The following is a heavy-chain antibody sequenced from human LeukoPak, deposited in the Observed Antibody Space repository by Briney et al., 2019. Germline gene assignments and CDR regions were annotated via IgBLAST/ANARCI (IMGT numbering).Heavy chain of an antibody. CDR1: GYTFTGYY. D-gene: IGHD3-22*01. CDR2: INPNSGGT. CDR3: ARNIGSYYYDSSFDY. J-gene: IGHJ4*02. V-gene: IGHV1-2*06. Sequence: ASVKVSCKASGYTFTGYYMHWVRQAPGQGLEWMGRINPNSGGTNYAQKFQGRVTMTRDTSISTAYMELSRLRSDDTAVYCCARNIGSYYYDSSFDYWGQGTLVTVSS.